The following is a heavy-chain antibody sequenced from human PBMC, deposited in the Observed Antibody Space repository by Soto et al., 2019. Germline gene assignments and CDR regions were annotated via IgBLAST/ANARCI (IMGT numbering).Heavy chain of an antibody. CDR2: ISYDGSNK. Sequence: QVQLVESGGGVVQPGRSLRLSCAASGFTFSSYAMHWVRQAPGKGLEWVAVISYDGSNKYYADSVKGRFTISRDNSKNTLYLQMNSLRAKDTAVYYCARSENPDYYDSSGYYLGFDYWGQGTLVTVSS. CDR1: GFTFSSYA. V-gene: IGHV3-30-3*01. D-gene: IGHD3-22*01. CDR3: ARSENPDYYDSSGYYLGFDY. J-gene: IGHJ4*02.